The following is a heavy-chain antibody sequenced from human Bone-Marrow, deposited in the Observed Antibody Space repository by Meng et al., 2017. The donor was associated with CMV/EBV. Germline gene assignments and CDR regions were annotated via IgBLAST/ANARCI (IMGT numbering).Heavy chain of an antibody. D-gene: IGHD2-2*02. V-gene: IGHV4-59*01. J-gene: IGHJ2*01. CDR1: GGSISSYY. CDR2: IYYSGST. CDR3: ARVRYCSSTSCYTDLDWYFDL. Sequence: SETLSLTCTVSGGSISSYYFNWIRQPPGKGLEWIGYIYYSGSTNYNPSLKSRVTISVDTSKNQFSLKLNSVTAADTAIYYCARVRYCSSTSCYTDLDWYFDLWGRGTRVTVSS.